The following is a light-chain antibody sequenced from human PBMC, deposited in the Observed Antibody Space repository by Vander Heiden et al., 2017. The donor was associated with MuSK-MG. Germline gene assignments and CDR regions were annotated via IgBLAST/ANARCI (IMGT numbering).Light chain of an antibody. J-gene: IGLJ3*02. CDR2: DVI. CDR1: GTSVGNYDY. V-gene: IGLV2-11*01. CDR3: CSYVGSHSWV. Sequence: QSALTQPRSVSGSLGQSVTIPCTADGTSVGNYDYVSWYQQHPGKAPNLMIYDVIERPSGVPDRCSGCKSGNTASLTISGLQAEDEDDYYCCSYVGSHSWVFGGGTKLTVL.